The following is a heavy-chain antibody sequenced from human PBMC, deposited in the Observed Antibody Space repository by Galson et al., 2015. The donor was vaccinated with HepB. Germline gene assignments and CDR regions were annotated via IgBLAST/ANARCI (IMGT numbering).Heavy chain of an antibody. V-gene: IGHV1-3*01. Sequence: SVKVSCKASGYTFTSYAMHWVRQAPGQRLEWMGWINAGNGNTKYSQKFQGRVTITRDTSASTAYMELSSLRSEDTAVYYCARDHFSRIMITFGGVGGWFDPWGQGTLVTVSS. CDR2: INAGNGNT. CDR3: ARDHFSRIMITFGGVGGWFDP. J-gene: IGHJ5*02. CDR1: GYTFTSYA. D-gene: IGHD3-16*01.